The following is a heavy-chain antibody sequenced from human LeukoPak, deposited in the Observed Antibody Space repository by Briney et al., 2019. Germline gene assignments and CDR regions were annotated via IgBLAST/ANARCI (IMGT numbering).Heavy chain of an antibody. CDR3: ARGRVWYSSSFPGMDV. CDR1: GFTVSSIH. V-gene: IGHV3-11*01. J-gene: IGHJ6*02. D-gene: IGHD6-6*01. CDR2: ISSSGSTI. Sequence: PGGSLRLSRAASGFTVSSIHMVWVRQAPGKGLEWVSYISSSGSTIYYADSVKGRFTISRDNAKNSLYLQMNSLRAEDTTVYYCARGRVWYSSSFPGMDVWGQGTTVTVSS.